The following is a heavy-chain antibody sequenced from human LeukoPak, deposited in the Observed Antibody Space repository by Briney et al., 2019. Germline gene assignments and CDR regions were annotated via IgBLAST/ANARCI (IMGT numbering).Heavy chain of an antibody. V-gene: IGHV3-7*01. J-gene: IGHJ4*02. CDR1: GFTFSSYW. CDR2: IKTDGSDK. CDR3: ARWNPGYSSDWHIDY. D-gene: IGHD6-19*01. Sequence: PGGSLRLSCAASGFTFSSYWMTWVRQAPGKGLEWVASIKTDGSDKYYVDSVKGRFTISRDNAKNSLYLQMNRLRAEDTAVYYCARWNPGYSSDWHIDYWGQGTLVTVSP.